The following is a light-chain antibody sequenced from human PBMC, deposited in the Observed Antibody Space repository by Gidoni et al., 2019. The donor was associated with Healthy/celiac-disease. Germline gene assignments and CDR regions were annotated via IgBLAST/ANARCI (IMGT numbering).Light chain of an antibody. CDR2: GAS. Sequence: VTTQSASTLSVSPGERATISCRASQSVSSHLAWYHQKPGQAPRILIYGASTRATGIPARFSGSGSGKDFTLTISSLQPEDFAVYYCQQSNNWPWTFGQGTRVEIK. J-gene: IGKJ1*01. CDR1: QSVSSH. CDR3: QQSNNWPWT. V-gene: IGKV3-15*01.